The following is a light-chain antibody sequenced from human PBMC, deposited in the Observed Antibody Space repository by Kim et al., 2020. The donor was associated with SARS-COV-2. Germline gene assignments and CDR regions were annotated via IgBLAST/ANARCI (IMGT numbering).Light chain of an antibody. Sequence: SYELTQPLSVSVALGQTARISCGGNNIGRKNVHWYQQKPGQAPVLVIYRDSNRPSGIPERFSGSNSGNTATLTISRAQAGDEADYYCQVLDNSAWVFGGG. J-gene: IGLJ3*02. CDR1: NIGRKN. CDR3: QVLDNSAWV. CDR2: RDS. V-gene: IGLV3-9*01.